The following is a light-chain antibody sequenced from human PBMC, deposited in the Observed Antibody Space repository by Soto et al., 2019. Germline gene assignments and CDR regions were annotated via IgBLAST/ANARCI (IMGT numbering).Light chain of an antibody. CDR3: NSRASGTTYV. J-gene: IGLJ1*01. V-gene: IGLV2-14*01. Sequence: QAVLAQPASVSGAPGQSMTISCIGTSSDVGAYNYVSWYQQLPGKAPKLMIYEVSNRPSGISNRFSGSKSGNTASLTISGLQTEDEADYYCNSRASGTTYVFGTGTKVTVL. CDR1: SSDVGAYNY. CDR2: EVS.